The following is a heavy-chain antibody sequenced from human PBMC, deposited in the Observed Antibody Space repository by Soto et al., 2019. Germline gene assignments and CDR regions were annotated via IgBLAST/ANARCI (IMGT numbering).Heavy chain of an antibody. D-gene: IGHD6-6*01. V-gene: IGHV3-23*01. Sequence: GGSLRLSCAASGFGFSTFAMSWVRQAPGKGLEWVSTISGSGVTPYYADSVKGRFTISRDNSKSMLYLQMNSLRAEDTAVYYCAQWPNAYSSFFFDYWGQGTLVTVSS. CDR2: ISGSGVTP. CDR3: AQWPNAYSSFFFDY. J-gene: IGHJ4*02. CDR1: GFGFSTFA.